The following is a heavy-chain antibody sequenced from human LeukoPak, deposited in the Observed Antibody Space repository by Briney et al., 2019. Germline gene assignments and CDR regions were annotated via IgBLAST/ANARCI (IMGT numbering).Heavy chain of an antibody. CDR2: ISAYNGNT. CDR3: AMSVAGMYYYYYYGMDV. J-gene: IGHJ6*02. D-gene: IGHD6-19*01. CDR1: GYTFTSYG. Sequence: GASVKVSCKASGYTFTSYGISWVRQAPGQGLEWMGWISAYNGNTNYAQKLQGRVTMTTDTSTSTAYMELRSLRSDDTAVYYWAMSVAGMYYYYYYGMDVWGQGTTVTVSS. V-gene: IGHV1-18*01.